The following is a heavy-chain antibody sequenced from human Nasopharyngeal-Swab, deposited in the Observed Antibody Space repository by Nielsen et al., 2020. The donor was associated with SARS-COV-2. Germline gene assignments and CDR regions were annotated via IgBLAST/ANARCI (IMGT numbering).Heavy chain of an antibody. Sequence: WIRQPPGKGLEWIGSIYYSGSTYYNPSLKSRVTISVDTSKNQFSLKLSSVTAADTAVYYCASYPLTFGGVWGSDAFDIWGQGTMVPVSS. CDR2: IYYSGST. V-gene: IGHV4-39*01. D-gene: IGHD3-16*01. CDR3: ASYPLTFGGVWGSDAFDI. J-gene: IGHJ3*02.